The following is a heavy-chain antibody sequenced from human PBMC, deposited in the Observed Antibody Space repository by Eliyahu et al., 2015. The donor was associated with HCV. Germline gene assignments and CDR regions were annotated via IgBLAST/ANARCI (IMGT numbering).Heavy chain of an antibody. CDR1: GYTFTSYS. V-gene: IGHV1-3*01. D-gene: IGHD2-21*01. CDR2: IAAGNGNA. CDR3: ARVGLFDDYFDF. Sequence: QVQLVQSGAEVKKPGASXKISCQAFGYTFTSYSMHWVRQAPGQRLEWMGWIAAGNGNAKYSQKFQGRVTITRDTSASAAYMELRSLRSEDTAIYYCARVGLFDDYFDFWGQGTLVTVSS. J-gene: IGHJ4*02.